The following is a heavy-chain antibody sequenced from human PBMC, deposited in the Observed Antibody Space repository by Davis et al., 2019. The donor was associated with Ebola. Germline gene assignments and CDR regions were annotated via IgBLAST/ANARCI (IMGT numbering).Heavy chain of an antibody. J-gene: IGHJ4*02. CDR3: ATVRRSSDWYIDY. CDR2: IWFDGSNE. V-gene: IGHV3-33*01. Sequence: PGGSLRLSCAASGFTFSTYGMHWIRQAPGKGPEWVAVIWFDGSNENYADSVRGRFTISRDNSKNTLYLQMDSLRAEDTAVYYCATVRRSSDWYIDYWGQGTLVTVSS. CDR1: GFTFSTYG. D-gene: IGHD6-13*01.